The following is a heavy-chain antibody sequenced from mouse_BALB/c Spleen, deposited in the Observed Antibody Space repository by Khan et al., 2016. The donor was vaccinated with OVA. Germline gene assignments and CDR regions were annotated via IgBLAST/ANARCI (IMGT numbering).Heavy chain of an antibody. V-gene: IGHV3-2*02. CDR2: INYNGST. Sequence: EVQLQESGPGLVKPSQSLSLTCTVTGYSFTSDYAWNWIRQFPGNQLEWMGSINYNGSTNYNPSLKSRISITLDTSKNQFFLQFSSVTTEDTATSAGSRDGSRYNDAIDYRGQGTAVTVSS. D-gene: IGHD2-3*01. CDR1: GYSFTSDYA. CDR3: SRDGSRYNDAIDY. J-gene: IGHJ4*01.